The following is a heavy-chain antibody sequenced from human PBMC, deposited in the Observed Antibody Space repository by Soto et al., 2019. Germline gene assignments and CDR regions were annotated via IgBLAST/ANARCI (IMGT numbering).Heavy chain of an antibody. CDR1: GFTFSDYY. J-gene: IGHJ4*02. D-gene: IGHD3-10*01. V-gene: IGHV3-11*01. CDR3: AREGIGEYYFDF. CDR2: ISTTGTTT. Sequence: QVQLVESGGGLVKPGGSLRLSCAASGFTFSDYYMSWIRQAPGKGLEWVSYISTTGTTTYYADSVKGRSTISRDNAKNSLYLQMNSLRAEDTALYYCAREGIGEYYFDFWGQGTLVTVSS.